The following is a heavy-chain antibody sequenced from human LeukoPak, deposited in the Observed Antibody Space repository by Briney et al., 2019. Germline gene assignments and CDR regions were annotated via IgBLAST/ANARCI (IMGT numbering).Heavy chain of an antibody. J-gene: IGHJ5*02. CDR2: IYYSGST. CDR3: ARVEYSSSWYGRWFDP. D-gene: IGHD6-13*01. V-gene: IGHV4-61*05. CDR1: GGSISSSSYY. Sequence: SETLSLTCTVSGGSISSSSYYWGWIRQPPGKGLEWIGYIYYSGSTNYNPSLKSRVTISVDTSKNQFSLKLSSVTAADTAVYYCARVEYSSSWYGRWFDPWGQGTLVTVSS.